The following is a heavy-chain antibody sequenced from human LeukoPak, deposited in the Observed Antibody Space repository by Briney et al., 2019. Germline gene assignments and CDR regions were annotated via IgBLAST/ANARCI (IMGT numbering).Heavy chain of an antibody. CDR3: ARDLSDFWSGYFCCYYYYMDV. V-gene: IGHV1-2*02. CDR2: INPNSGGT. J-gene: IGHJ6*03. CDR1: GYTFTGYY. Sequence: VASVKVSCRASGYTFTGYYMHWVRQAPGQGLEWMGWINPNSGGTNYAQKFQGRVTMTRDTSISTAYMELRSLRSDDTAVYYCARDLSDFWSGYFCCYYYYMDVWGKGTTVTVSS. D-gene: IGHD3-3*01.